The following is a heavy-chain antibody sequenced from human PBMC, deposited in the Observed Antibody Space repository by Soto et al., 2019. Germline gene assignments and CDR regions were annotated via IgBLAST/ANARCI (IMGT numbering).Heavy chain of an antibody. Sequence: PSDTLSLTCTVSGVCGNSGIHYLSFIRQPPWKGLEWIAYISHTGSTDYNPSLKSRVTISVGMSKNQFSLRLDSVTAADTAVYYCARDRSDDIKYFDDFDIWGRGKMVHVSS. D-gene: IGHD3-9*01. CDR2: ISHTGST. J-gene: IGHJ3*02. CDR1: GVCGNSGIHY. V-gene: IGHV4-61*01. CDR3: ARDRSDDIKYFDDFDI.